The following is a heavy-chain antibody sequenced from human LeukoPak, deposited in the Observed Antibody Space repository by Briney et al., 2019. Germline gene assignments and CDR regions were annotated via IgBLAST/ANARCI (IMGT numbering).Heavy chain of an antibody. J-gene: IGHJ4*02. D-gene: IGHD1-26*01. CDR2: ISSSSSTI. CDR1: GFTFSNYN. V-gene: IGHV3-48*01. Sequence: GGSLRLSCAASGFTFSNYNMNWVRQAPGKGLQWVSYISSSSSTIYYADSVKDRFTISRDNAKNALYLQMYSLRAEDTAVYYCATESGSYSGTCFDYWGQGTLVTVSS. CDR3: ATESGSYSGTCFDY.